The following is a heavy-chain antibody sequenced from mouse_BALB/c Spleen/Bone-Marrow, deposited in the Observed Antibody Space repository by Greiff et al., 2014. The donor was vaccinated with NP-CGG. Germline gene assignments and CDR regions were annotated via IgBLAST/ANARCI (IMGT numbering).Heavy chain of an antibody. CDR3: ARDGYSSLAMDY. Sequence: QVQLQQSGAELMKPGASVKISCKTTGYTFSGYWIEWVKQRPGHGHEWIGEILPGSTSTNYNEKFKDKATFTADTSSNTAYIQLSSLTSEGSAVYYCARDGYSSLAMDYWGQGTSVTVSS. D-gene: IGHD2-3*01. CDR1: GYTFSGYW. CDR2: ILPGSTST. V-gene: IGHV1-9*01. J-gene: IGHJ4*01.